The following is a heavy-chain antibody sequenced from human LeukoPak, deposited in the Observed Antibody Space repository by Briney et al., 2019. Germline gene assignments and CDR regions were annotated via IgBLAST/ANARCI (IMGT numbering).Heavy chain of an antibody. Sequence: SETLSLTCAVYGGSFSGYYWSWIRQPPGKGLEWIGEINHSGSTNYNPSLKSRVTISVDTSKNQFSLKLSSVTAADTAVYYCARGPYGLGIQEGTFDYWGQGTLVTVSS. J-gene: IGHJ4*02. CDR3: ARGPYGLGIQEGTFDY. CDR2: INHSGST. D-gene: IGHD3-10*01. CDR1: GGSFSGYY. V-gene: IGHV4-34*01.